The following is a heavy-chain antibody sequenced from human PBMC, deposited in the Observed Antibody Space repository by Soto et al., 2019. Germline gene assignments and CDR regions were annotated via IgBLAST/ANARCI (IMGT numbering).Heavy chain of an antibody. J-gene: IGHJ4*02. CDR3: ARGLQYYGSGSSDY. CDR1: GYTFTSYA. CDR2: MNPNSGNT. Sequence: ASVKVSCKASGYTFTSYAMHWVRQAPGQRLEWMGWMNPNSGNTGYAQKFQGRVTMTRNTSISTAYMELSSLRSEDTAVYYCARGLQYYGSGSSDYWGQGTLVTVSS. D-gene: IGHD3-10*01. V-gene: IGHV1-8*02.